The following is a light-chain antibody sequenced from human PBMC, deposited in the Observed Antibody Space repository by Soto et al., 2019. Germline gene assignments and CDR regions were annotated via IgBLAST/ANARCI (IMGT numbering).Light chain of an antibody. CDR3: QQYGNSLWT. J-gene: IGKJ1*01. CDR2: GAS. Sequence: EIVLTQSPGTLSLSPGERATLSCRASQSVPNNKLVWYRQKPGQSPRLLIYGASSRATGIPDRFSGTGSGTDFSLTISRVEPEDFAVYYCQQYGNSLWTFGQGTKVEIK. CDR1: QSVPNNK. V-gene: IGKV3-20*01.